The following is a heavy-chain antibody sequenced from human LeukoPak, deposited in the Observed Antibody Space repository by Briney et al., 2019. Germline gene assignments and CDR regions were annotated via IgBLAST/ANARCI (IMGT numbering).Heavy chain of an antibody. V-gene: IGHV3-7*05. CDR1: VFTLSNYR. CDR3: AREDQPRGTFDY. CDR2: IRQDGSEK. J-gene: IGHJ4*02. D-gene: IGHD2-15*01. Sequence: PVGSLRPSSAASVFTLSNYRMTWVRPAPGQGMEWVANIRQDGSEKAYVDSVKGRLTISRDNAKKSLYLQMNRLRAEDTGLYYCAREDQPRGTFDYWGQGILVTVSS.